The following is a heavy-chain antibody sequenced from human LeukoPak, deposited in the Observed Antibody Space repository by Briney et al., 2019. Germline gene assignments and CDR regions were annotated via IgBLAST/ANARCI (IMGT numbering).Heavy chain of an antibody. V-gene: IGHV1-8*01. D-gene: IGHD1-7*01. CDR3: ARVLYYWNYVGPGYYYCMDV. CDR2: MNPNSGNT. Sequence: ASVKVSCKASGYTFTSYDINWVRQATGQGLEWMGWMNPNSGNTGYAQKFQGRVTMTRNTSISTAYMELSSLRSEDTAAYYCARVLYYWNYVGPGYYYCMDVWGKGTTVTVSS. CDR1: GYTFTSYD. J-gene: IGHJ6*03.